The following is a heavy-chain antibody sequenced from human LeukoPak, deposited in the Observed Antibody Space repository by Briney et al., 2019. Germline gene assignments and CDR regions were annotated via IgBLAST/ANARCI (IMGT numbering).Heavy chain of an antibody. Sequence: PAETLSLTCIVSGGSINSYYWNWIRQPPGKGLEWIGYVFYSGNTNYNPSLKGRVTISVDASKSQLSLKLSSVTAADTAVYYCARARDDYINNWFDPWGQGTLVTVSS. D-gene: IGHD5-24*01. CDR1: GGSINSYY. CDR3: ARARDDYINNWFDP. J-gene: IGHJ5*02. V-gene: IGHV4-59*01. CDR2: VFYSGNT.